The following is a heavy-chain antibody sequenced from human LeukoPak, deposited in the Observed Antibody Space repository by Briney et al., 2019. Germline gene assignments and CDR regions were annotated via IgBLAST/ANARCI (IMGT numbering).Heavy chain of an antibody. J-gene: IGHJ4*02. Sequence: GGSLRLSCAASGFTFSDYYMSWIRQAPGKGLGWVSYISSSGSTIYYADSVKGRFTISRDNAKNSLYLQMNSLRAEDTAVYYCARVVSGWLYYFDYWGQGTLVTVSS. CDR3: ARVVSGWLYYFDY. V-gene: IGHV3-11*01. D-gene: IGHD6-19*01. CDR2: ISSSGSTI. CDR1: GFTFSDYY.